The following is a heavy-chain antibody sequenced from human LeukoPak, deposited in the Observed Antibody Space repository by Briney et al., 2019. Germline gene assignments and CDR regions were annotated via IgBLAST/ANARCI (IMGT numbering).Heavy chain of an antibody. Sequence: PGGSLRLSCAASGFTFGDYSMNWVRQAPGKGLEWVSYIRSSSSVIYYADSVRGRFTISRDNAKKSLYLRMNSLRAEDTAVYYCARDPPNWGFGYWGQGTLVTVSS. V-gene: IGHV3-48*01. D-gene: IGHD7-27*01. J-gene: IGHJ4*02. CDR1: GFTFGDYS. CDR2: IRSSSSVI. CDR3: ARDPPNWGFGY.